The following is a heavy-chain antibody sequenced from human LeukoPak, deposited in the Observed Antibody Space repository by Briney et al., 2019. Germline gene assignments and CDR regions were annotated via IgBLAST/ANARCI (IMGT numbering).Heavy chain of an antibody. CDR1: GFIFSSYS. Sequence: GGSLRLSCAASGFIFSSYSMNWVRQAPGKGPEWVSYISTTGSTIYYADSVKGRFTISRDNAKNSLYLQMNSLRDEDTAVYYCARDRSSSGCYPFDYWGQGTLVTVSS. D-gene: IGHD3-22*01. J-gene: IGHJ4*02. CDR2: ISTTGSTI. V-gene: IGHV3-48*02. CDR3: ARDRSSSGCYPFDY.